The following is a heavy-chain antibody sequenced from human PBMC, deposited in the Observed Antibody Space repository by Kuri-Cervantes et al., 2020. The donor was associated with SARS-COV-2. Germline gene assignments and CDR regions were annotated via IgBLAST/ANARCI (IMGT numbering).Heavy chain of an antibody. Sequence: SETLSLTCTVSGGSISSSSYNWNWIRQPPGKGLEWIGYIYYSGSTNYNPSLKSRVTISVDTSKNQFSLKLSSVTAADTAVYYCARGFEPYYYGMDVWGQGTTVTVSS. CDR2: IYYSGST. CDR1: GGSISSSSYN. V-gene: IGHV4-61*05. J-gene: IGHJ6*02. CDR3: ARGFEPYYYGMDV.